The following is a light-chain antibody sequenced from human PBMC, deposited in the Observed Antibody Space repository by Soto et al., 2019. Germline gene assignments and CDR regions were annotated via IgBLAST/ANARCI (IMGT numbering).Light chain of an antibody. CDR2: AAS. V-gene: IGKV1-16*02. CDR3: QQYNSYPIT. J-gene: IGKJ5*01. Sequence: ASVGDRVTITCRASQGISTYLAWFQQKPGKAPKSLIYAASNLQSGVPSKFSGSGSGTEFTLTISSLQPEDFATYYCQQYNSYPITFGQGTRLEI. CDR1: QGISTY.